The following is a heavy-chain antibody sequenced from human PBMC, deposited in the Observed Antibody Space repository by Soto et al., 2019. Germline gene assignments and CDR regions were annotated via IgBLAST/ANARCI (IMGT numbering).Heavy chain of an antibody. Sequence: ASVKVSCKASGYTFRNFGVGWVRQAPGQGLEWVGWINPNSGHTEYAQKLQGRVTVTADTSTSTAYMEVGSLRSDGTAVYYCARVYNYGSGSYLMPSSCYFDFWGPGTLVTVSS. J-gene: IGHJ4*02. CDR1: GYTFRNFG. D-gene: IGHD3-10*01. CDR2: INPNSGHT. CDR3: ARVYNYGSGSYLMPSSCYFDF. V-gene: IGHV1-18*01.